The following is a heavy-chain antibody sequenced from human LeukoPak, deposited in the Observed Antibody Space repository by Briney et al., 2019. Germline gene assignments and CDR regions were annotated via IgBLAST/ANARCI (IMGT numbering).Heavy chain of an antibody. CDR1: GGSISSYD. Sequence: SETLSLTCTVSGGSISSYDWTWIRQPPGKGLEWIGYIYYSGITNYNPSLKSRVTISVDTSKNQFSLKLTSVTAADTAMYYCARSDSSSLPSDYWGQGTLVTVSS. CDR3: ARSDSSSLPSDY. V-gene: IGHV4-59*01. J-gene: IGHJ4*02. D-gene: IGHD6-6*01. CDR2: IYYSGIT.